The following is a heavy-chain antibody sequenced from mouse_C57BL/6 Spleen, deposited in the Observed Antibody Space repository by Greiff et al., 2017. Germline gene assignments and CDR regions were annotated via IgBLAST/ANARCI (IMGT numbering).Heavy chain of an antibody. CDR3: ARAHWAMDY. CDR1: GFTFSSYA. J-gene: IGHJ4*01. V-gene: IGHV5-4*01. Sequence: EVQLQESGGGLVKPGGSLKLSCAASGFTFSSYAMSWVRQTPEKRLEWVATISDGGSYTYYPDNVKGRFTISRDNAKNNLYLQMSHLKSEDTAMYYCARAHWAMDYWGQGTSVTVSS. CDR2: ISDGGSYT.